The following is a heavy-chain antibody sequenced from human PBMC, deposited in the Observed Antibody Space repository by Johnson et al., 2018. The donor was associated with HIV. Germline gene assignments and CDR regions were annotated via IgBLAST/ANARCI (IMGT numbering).Heavy chain of an antibody. J-gene: IGHJ3*02. V-gene: IGHV3-30*18. Sequence: QVQLVESGGGLLQPGGSLRLSCAASGFTVSSYDMHWVRQAPGKGLEWVAVISYDGSNKYYADSVKGRFTISRDNSKNTLYLQMDSRRAEDTAVYYCAKDRSGPNRDACDIWGQGTMVTVSS. D-gene: IGHD2-15*01. CDR1: GFTVSSYD. CDR3: AKDRSGPNRDACDI. CDR2: ISYDGSNK.